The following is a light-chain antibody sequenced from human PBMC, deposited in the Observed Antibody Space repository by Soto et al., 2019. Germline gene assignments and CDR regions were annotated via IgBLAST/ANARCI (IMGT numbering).Light chain of an antibody. CDR3: YSYTSSSTYV. V-gene: IGLV2-14*03. J-gene: IGLJ1*01. CDR1: SSDVGGYNY. Sequence: QSALTQPASVSGSPGQSITISCTGTSSDVGGYNYVSWYQQHPAKAPKVMIYDVSNRPSGVSNRFSGSKSGNTASLTSSGIQAEDEADYYCYSYTSSSTYVFGTGTKVTVL. CDR2: DVS.